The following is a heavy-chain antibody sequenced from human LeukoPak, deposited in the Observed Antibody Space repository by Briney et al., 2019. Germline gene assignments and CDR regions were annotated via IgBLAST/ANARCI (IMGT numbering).Heavy chain of an antibody. CDR3: ARVAVAGKGALNY. J-gene: IGHJ4*02. Sequence: SETLSLTCTVSGGSISSSSYYWGWIRQPPGKGLEWIGSIYYSGSTYYNPSLKSRVTISVDTSKNQFSLKLSSVTAADTAVYYCARVAVAGKGALNYWGQGTLVTVSS. CDR2: IYYSGST. V-gene: IGHV4-39*07. CDR1: GGSISSSSYY. D-gene: IGHD6-19*01.